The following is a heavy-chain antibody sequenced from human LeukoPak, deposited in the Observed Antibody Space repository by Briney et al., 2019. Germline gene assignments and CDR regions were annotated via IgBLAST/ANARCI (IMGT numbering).Heavy chain of an antibody. V-gene: IGHV4-34*01. J-gene: IGHJ4*02. CDR2: INHSGST. CDR1: GGSFSGYY. Sequence: SEPLSLTCQVYGGSFSGYYWSWIRQPPGKALEWIGEINHSGSTNYNPSLKSRVTISVDTSKNQFSLKLSSVTAADTAVYYCARRGVVPAARRQFDYWGQGTLVTVSS. D-gene: IGHD2-2*01. CDR3: ARRGVVPAARRQFDY.